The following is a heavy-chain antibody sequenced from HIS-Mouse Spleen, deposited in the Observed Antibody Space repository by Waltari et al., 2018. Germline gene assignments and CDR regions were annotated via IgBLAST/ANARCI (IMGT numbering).Heavy chain of an antibody. J-gene: IGHJ4*02. D-gene: IGHD4-4*01. CDR2: MNPNSGNT. CDR1: GYTFTSCD. Sequence: QVQLVQSGAEVKKPGASVKVSCKASGYTFTSCDIKWVRQATGQGLEWMGWMNPNSGNTGYAQKFQGRVTMTRNTSISTAYMELSSLRSEDTAVYYCARGHDYSNYFDYWGQGTLVTVSS. CDR3: ARGHDYSNYFDY. V-gene: IGHV1-8*01.